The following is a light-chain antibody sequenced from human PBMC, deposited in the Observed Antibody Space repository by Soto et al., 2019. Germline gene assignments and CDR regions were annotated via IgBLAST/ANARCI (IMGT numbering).Light chain of an antibody. CDR1: SSVVGSYNL. J-gene: IGLJ1*01. CDR3: CSYAGTNTFV. V-gene: IGLV2-23*01. CDR2: EGN. Sequence: QSALTQPASVSGSPGQSITISCTGTSSVVGSYNLVSWYQQHPGKAPKLMIYEGNKRPSGVSNRFSGSKSANTASLTISGLQTEDEADYYCCSYAGTNTFVFGIGTKLTVL.